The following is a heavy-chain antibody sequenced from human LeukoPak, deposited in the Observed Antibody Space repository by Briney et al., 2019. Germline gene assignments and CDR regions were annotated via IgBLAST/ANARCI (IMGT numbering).Heavy chain of an antibody. CDR3: ARDRWFGDEDSFDI. J-gene: IGHJ3*02. D-gene: IGHD3-10*01. CDR1: GFTFSTYG. V-gene: IGHV3-33*01. Sequence: GGSLRLSCAASGFTFSTYGMHLVRLAPGKGLEWAAVVWYDGSNKYYADSVKGRFTVSRDNSKNTLYLQMNSLRAEDTAIYYCARDRWFGDEDSFDIWGQGTMVTVSS. CDR2: VWYDGSNK.